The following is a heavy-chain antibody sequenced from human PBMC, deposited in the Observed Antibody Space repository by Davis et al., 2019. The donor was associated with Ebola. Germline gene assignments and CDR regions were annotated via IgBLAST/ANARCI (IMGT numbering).Heavy chain of an antibody. CDR1: GGSFSGYY. CDR3: ARVVVGYCSGGSCYNHYYYGMDV. CDR2: INHSGST. J-gene: IGHJ6*02. D-gene: IGHD2-15*01. V-gene: IGHV4-34*01. Sequence: PSETLSLTCAVYGGSFSGYYWSWIRQPPGKGLEWIGEINHSGSTNYNPSLKSRVTISVDTSKNQFSLKLSSVTAADTAVYYCARVVVGYCSGGSCYNHYYYGMDVWGQGTTVTVSS.